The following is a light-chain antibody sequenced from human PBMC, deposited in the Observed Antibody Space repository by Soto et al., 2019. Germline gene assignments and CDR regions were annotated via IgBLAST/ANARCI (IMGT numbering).Light chain of an antibody. Sequence: EIVMTQSPGTLSVSPGERAALSCRASQSVSSNLAWYQQKPGQAPRLLIYGASTSATGIPARFSGSGSWTEFTLSISSLQSEDFAVYYCQQFNKWPLTFGGGTRVEIK. CDR2: GAS. CDR3: QQFNKWPLT. V-gene: IGKV3-15*01. CDR1: QSVSSN. J-gene: IGKJ4*01.